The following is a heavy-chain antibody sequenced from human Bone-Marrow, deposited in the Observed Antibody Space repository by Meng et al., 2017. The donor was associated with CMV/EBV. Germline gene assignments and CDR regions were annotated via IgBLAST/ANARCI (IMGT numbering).Heavy chain of an antibody. CDR1: GFTFSDYY. V-gene: IGHV3-30*03. Sequence: GESLKISCAASGFTFSDYYMSWVRQAPGKGLEWVAVISYDGSNKYYADSVKGRFTISRDNSKNTLYLQMNSLRAEDTAVYYCAREYQLLPFDYWGQGTLVTVSS. J-gene: IGHJ4*02. CDR3: AREYQLLPFDY. CDR2: ISYDGSNK. D-gene: IGHD2-2*01.